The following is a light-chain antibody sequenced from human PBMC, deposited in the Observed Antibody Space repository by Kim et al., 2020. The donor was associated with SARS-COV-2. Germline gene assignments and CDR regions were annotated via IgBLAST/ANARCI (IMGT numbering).Light chain of an antibody. CDR3: ETWESSLSLV. CDR1: SSNIGNNY. CDR2: DNN. Sequence: QSVLTQPPSVSAAPGQKVTISCSGSSSNIGNNYVSWYQHLPGAAPKLLIYDNNKRPSGIPDRFSGSKSGTSATLGITGLQTGDEADYYCETWESSLSLVFGGGTKLTVL. J-gene: IGLJ2*01. V-gene: IGLV1-51*01.